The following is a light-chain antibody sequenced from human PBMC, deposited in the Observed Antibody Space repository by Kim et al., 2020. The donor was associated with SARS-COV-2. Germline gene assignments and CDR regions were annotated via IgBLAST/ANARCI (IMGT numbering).Light chain of an antibody. CDR3: SSYTSRSTVV. CDR2: DVS. CDR1: RRGVGGYNH. V-gene: IGLV2-14*03. J-gene: IGLJ2*01. Sequence: GQVNTSAGTGTRRGVGGYNHVSWHQQQPGKAPKHIIYDVSKRPSGISNRFSGSKSGNTASLTISGLQAEDEADYYCSSYTSRSTVVFGGGTQLTVL.